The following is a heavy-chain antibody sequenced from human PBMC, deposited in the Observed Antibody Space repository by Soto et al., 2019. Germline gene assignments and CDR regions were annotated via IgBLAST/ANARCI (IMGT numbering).Heavy chain of an antibody. D-gene: IGHD5-18*01. Sequence: GGSLRLSCAASGFTFSSYAMSWVRQAPGKGLEWVSAISGSGGSTYYADSVKGRFTISRDNSKNTLYLQMNSLRAEDTAVYYCAKGTQIQLWLEVYYYYGMDVWGQGTTVTVSS. CDR3: AKGTQIQLWLEVYYYYGMDV. CDR1: GFTFSSYA. V-gene: IGHV3-23*01. J-gene: IGHJ6*02. CDR2: ISGSGGST.